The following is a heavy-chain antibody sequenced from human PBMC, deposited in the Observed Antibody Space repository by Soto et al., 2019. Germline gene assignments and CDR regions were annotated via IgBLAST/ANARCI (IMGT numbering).Heavy chain of an antibody. CDR3: ARVTLRYCSGGSCLSMDV. V-gene: IGHV6-1*01. J-gene: IGHJ6*02. CDR2: TYYRSKWYN. Sequence: PSQTLSLTCAISGDSVSSNSAAWNWIRQSPSRGLEWLGRTYYRSKWYNDYAVSVKSRITINPDTSKNQFSLQLNSVTPEDTAVYYCARVTLRYCSGGSCLSMDVWGQGTTFTVSS. D-gene: IGHD2-15*01. CDR1: GDSVSSNSAA.